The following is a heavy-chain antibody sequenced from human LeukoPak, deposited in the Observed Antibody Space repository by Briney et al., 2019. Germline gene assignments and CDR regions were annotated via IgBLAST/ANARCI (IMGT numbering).Heavy chain of an antibody. CDR3: ARERFHGSGAPRYDL. V-gene: IGHV3-23*01. CDR2: ISGSGGST. CDR1: GFTFSSYA. Sequence: GGSLRLSCAASGFTFSSYAMSWVRQGPGKGLEWVSAISGSGGSTYYADSVKGRFTISRDNSKNTLYLQMNSLRAEDTAVYYCARERFHGSGAPRYDLWGQGTQVTVSS. J-gene: IGHJ4*02. D-gene: IGHD3-10*01.